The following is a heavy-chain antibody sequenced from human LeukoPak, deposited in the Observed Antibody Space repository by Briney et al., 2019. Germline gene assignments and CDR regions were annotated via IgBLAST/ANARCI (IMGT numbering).Heavy chain of an antibody. J-gene: IGHJ3*02. Sequence: GGSLRLSCAASGFTFDDYAMHWVRQAPGKGLEGVSGISWNSGSIGYADSVKGRFTISRDNAKNSLYLQMNSLRAEDMALYYCAKSLSDFWSGYGAFDIWGQGTMVTVSS. V-gene: IGHV3-9*03. CDR3: AKSLSDFWSGYGAFDI. D-gene: IGHD3-3*01. CDR2: ISWNSGSI. CDR1: GFTFDDYA.